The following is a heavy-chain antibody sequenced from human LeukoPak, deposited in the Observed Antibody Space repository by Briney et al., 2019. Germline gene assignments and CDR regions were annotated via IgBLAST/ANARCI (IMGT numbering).Heavy chain of an antibody. CDR3: ARDALYCSGGSCYSDGLDY. CDR1: GVSIRSES. J-gene: IGHJ4*02. D-gene: IGHD2-15*01. V-gene: IGHV4-31*03. Sequence: ASETLSLTCSVSGVSIRSESWSWIRQHPGKGLEWIGYIYYSGSTYYNPSLKSRVTISVDTSKNQFSLKLSSVTAADTAVYYCARDALYCSGGSCYSDGLDYWGQGTLVTVSS. CDR2: IYYSGST.